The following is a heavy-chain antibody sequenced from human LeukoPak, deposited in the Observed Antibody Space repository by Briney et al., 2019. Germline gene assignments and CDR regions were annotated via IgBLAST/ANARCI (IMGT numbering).Heavy chain of an antibody. CDR1: GFTFSSYG. CDR3: AKDKGYYTSGSYPDY. J-gene: IGHJ4*02. Sequence: PGRSLRLSCAASGFTFSSYGMHWVRQAPGKGLEWVAVISYDGSNKYYADSVKGRFTISRDNSKNTLYLQMNSLRAEDTAVYYCAKDKGYYTSGSYPDYWGQGTLVTVSS. D-gene: IGHD3-10*01. V-gene: IGHV3-30*18. CDR2: ISYDGSNK.